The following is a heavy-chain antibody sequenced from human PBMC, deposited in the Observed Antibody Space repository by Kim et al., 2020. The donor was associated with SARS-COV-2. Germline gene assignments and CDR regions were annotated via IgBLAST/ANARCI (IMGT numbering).Heavy chain of an antibody. D-gene: IGHD4-17*01. Sequence: SETLSLTCTVSGGSVSSGSYYWSWIRQPPGKGLEWIGYIYYSGSTNYNPSLKSRVTISVDTSKNQFSLQPGSVTAADTAVYYSAGATLSTVTTLPYYYY. CDR2: IYYSGST. CDR1: GGSVSSGSYY. J-gene: IGHJ6*01. CDR3: AGATLSTVTTLPYYYY. V-gene: IGHV4-61*01.